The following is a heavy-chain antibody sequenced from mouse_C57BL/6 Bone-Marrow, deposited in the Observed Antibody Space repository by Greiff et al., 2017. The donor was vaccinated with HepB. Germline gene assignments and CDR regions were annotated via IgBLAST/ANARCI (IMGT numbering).Heavy chain of an antibody. V-gene: IGHV5-4*01. D-gene: IGHD1-1*01. CDR3: ARDITTVTNWYFDV. CDR1: GFTFSSYA. CDR2: ISDGGSYT. Sequence: EVKLQESGGGLVKPGGSLKLSCAASGFTFSSYAMSWVRQTPEKRLEWVATISDGGSYTYYPDNVKGRFTISRDNAKNNLYLQMSHLKSEDTAMYYCARDITTVTNWYFDVWGTGTTVTVSS. J-gene: IGHJ1*03.